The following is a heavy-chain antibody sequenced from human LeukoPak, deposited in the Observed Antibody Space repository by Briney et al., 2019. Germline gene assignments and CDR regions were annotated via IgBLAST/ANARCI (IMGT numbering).Heavy chain of an antibody. V-gene: IGHV4-34*01. D-gene: IGHD3-16*02. J-gene: IGHJ6*03. Sequence: SETLSLTCAVYGGSFSGYYWSWIRQPPGKGLEWIGEINHSGSTNYNPSLKSRVTISVDTSKNQFSLKLSSVTAADTAVYYCARDRRSYRASPTDYYYYYYMDVWGKGTTVTVSS. CDR2: INHSGST. CDR1: GGSFSGYY. CDR3: ARDRRSYRASPTDYYYYYYMDV.